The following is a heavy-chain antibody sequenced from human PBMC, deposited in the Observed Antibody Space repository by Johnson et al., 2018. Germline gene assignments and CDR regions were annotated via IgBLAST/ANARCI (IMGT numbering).Heavy chain of an antibody. J-gene: IGHJ6*02. CDR3: ARDEIVLVTVPQDYNGMDV. Sequence: VQLLESGAEVKKPGSSVKVSCKASGGTFSSYTISWVRQAPGQGLAWMGAIIPVFGTTNYAQKFQGSVTITADESTSTIYMELSSLTSDDTAVYYCARDEIVLVTVPQDYNGMDVWGQGTTVTVSS. V-gene: IGHV1-69*01. D-gene: IGHD2-21*02. CDR2: IIPVFGTT. CDR1: GGTFSSYT.